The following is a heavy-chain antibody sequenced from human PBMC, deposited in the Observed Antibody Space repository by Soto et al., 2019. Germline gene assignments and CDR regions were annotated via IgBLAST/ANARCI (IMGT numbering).Heavy chain of an antibody. J-gene: IGHJ4*02. CDR2: IYYSRST. V-gene: IGHV4-59*01. D-gene: IGHD2-15*01. Sequence: SEPLSLTCTVSGGSISGYYWSWIRLPPGKGLEWIGYIYYSRSTNYHPPLKSRVTRSVDTSKNQFSLKLSSVTAADTSVYYCARGDCSGGSCYLDHWGQGTLVTVSS. CDR3: ARGDCSGGSCYLDH. CDR1: GGSISGYY.